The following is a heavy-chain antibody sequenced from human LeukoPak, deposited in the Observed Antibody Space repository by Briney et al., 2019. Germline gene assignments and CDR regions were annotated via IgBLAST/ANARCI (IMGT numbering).Heavy chain of an antibody. CDR2: ISSSSSYI. J-gene: IGHJ4*02. D-gene: IGHD1-14*01. V-gene: IGHV3-21*01. Sequence: GGSLTLSCAASGFTFSSYSMNWVRQAPGKGLEWVSSISSSSSYIYYADSVKGRFTISRDNAKNSLYLQMNSLRAEDTAVYYCARVTKLEPRFNYFDYWGQGTLVTVSS. CDR1: GFTFSSYS. CDR3: ARVTKLEPRFNYFDY.